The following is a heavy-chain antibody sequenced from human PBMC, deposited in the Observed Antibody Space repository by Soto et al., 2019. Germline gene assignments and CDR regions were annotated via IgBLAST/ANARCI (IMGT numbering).Heavy chain of an antibody. CDR2: SRNKANSYST. J-gene: IGHJ4*02. Sequence: EVQLVESGGGLVQPGGSLRLSCAASGFTFSDHSMDWVRPAPGKGLEWVGRSRNKANSYSTEYAASVKGRFPISRDESKNSLYLQMNSLKTEDTAVYHCARFSGSYTRGLDYWGQGTLVTVAS. D-gene: IGHD1-26*01. CDR3: ARFSGSYTRGLDY. V-gene: IGHV3-72*01. CDR1: GFTFSDHS.